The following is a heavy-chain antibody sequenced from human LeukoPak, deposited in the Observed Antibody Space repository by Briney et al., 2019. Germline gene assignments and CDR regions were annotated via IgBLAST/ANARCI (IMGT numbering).Heavy chain of an antibody. CDR3: ASRYCSSTSCPEVDY. Sequence: ASVKVSCKASGYTFTGYYMHWVRQAPGQGLEWMGWINPNSGGTNYAQKFRGRVTMTRDTSISTAYMELSRLRSDDTAVYYCASRYCSSTSCPEVDYWGQGTLVTVSS. V-gene: IGHV1-2*02. D-gene: IGHD2-2*01. J-gene: IGHJ4*02. CDR2: INPNSGGT. CDR1: GYTFTGYY.